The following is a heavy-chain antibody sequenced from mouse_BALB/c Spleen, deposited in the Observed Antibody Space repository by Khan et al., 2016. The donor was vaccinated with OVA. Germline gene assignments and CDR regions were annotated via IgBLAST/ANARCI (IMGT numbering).Heavy chain of an antibody. CDR3: ARGYDFFAS. CDR2: VNPNTDNI. CDR1: GYSFTLYY. V-gene: IGHV1-26*01. J-gene: IGHJ3*01. D-gene: IGHD2-14*01. Sequence: VQLQQSGPDPVKPGASVKLSCKASGYSFTLYYMSWVKQSHGKSLEWIGRVNPNTDNINYNQEFKGKAILTVDKSSNTAYMELRSLTSEDSAFYFCARGYDFFASWGQGTLVTVSA.